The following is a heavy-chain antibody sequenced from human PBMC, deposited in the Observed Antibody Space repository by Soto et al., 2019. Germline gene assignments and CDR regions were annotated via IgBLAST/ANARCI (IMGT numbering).Heavy chain of an antibody. CDR1: GGSISSGDYY. J-gene: IGHJ6*02. CDR2: IYYSGST. CDR3: ARTSGTPACYYYGMDV. Sequence: SETLSLTCTVSGGSISSGDYYWSWIRQPPGKGLEWIGYIYYSGSTYYNPSLKSRVTISVDTSKNQFSLKLSSVTAADTAVYYCARTSGTPACYYYGMDVWGQGTTVTVSS. D-gene: IGHD1-1*01. V-gene: IGHV4-30-4*01.